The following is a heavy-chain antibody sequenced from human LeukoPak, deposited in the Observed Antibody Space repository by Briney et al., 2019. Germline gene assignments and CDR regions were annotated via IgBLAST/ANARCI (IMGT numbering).Heavy chain of an antibody. Sequence: SETLSLTCTVSGGSISSYYWNWIRQPPGKGLEWIGYIHYIGSTNYNPSLKSRVTISVDTSKNQFSLRLSSVTAADAAVYYCARQDTSSWAHGTDVWGQGTTVTVSS. D-gene: IGHD6-13*01. V-gene: IGHV4-59*08. CDR2: IHYIGST. J-gene: IGHJ6*02. CDR1: GGSISSYY. CDR3: ARQDTSSWAHGTDV.